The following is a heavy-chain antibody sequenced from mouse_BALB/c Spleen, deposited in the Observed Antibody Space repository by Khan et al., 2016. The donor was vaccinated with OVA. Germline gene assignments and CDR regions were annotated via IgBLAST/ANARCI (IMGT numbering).Heavy chain of an antibody. V-gene: IGHV2-6-4*01. Sequence: QVQLKQSGPGLVAPSQSLSITCTVSGFSLPRYNIHWVRQPPGKGLEWLGMIWGGGGTDYNSTLKSRLSISKDNSKSQVFLIMNSLQTDDSAMSYCARASYRSGDYYAMDYWGQGTSVTVSS. CDR1: GFSLPRYN. CDR2: IWGGGGT. D-gene: IGHD2-14*01. CDR3: ARASYRSGDYYAMDY. J-gene: IGHJ4*01.